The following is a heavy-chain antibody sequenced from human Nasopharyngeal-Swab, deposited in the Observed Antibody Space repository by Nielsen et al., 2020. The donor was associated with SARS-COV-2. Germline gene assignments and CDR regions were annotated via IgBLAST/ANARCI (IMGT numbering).Heavy chain of an antibody. CDR3: ARDGFGESPYYYYYGMDV. CDR1: GFTSSNYS. D-gene: IGHD3-10*01. V-gene: IGHV3-21*01. Sequence: LSCAASGFTSSNYSMNWVRQAPGKGLEWVSSISSSTSYIYYADSVKGRFTISRDNAKNSLYLQMNSLRAEDTAVYYCARDGFGESPYYYYYGMDVWGQGTTVTVSS. J-gene: IGHJ6*02. CDR2: ISSSTSYI.